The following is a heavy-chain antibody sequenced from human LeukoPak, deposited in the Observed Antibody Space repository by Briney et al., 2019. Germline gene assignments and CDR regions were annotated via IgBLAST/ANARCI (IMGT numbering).Heavy chain of an antibody. CDR1: GYSFTSYW. CDR2: IYPADSDT. D-gene: IGHD3-22*01. J-gene: IGHJ4*02. V-gene: IGHV5-51*01. Sequence: PGESLKISGKGSGYSFTSYWIGWVRQMPGKGLEWMGIIYPADSDTRYSPSFQGQVTISSDKSINTAYLQWSSLTASDTAMYYCARAYYYDSSALTPFDYWGQGTLVTVSS. CDR3: ARAYYYDSSALTPFDY.